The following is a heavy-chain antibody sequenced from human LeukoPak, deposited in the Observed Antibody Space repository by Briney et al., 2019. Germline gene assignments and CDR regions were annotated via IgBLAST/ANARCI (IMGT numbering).Heavy chain of an antibody. Sequence: SETLSLTCTVSGGSISIYYWSWIRQPPGKGLEWIGYIYDSGSTNYNPSLKSRVTISVDTSKNQFSLKLSSVTAADTAVYYCTRGSIAYYYMDVWGKGTTVTISS. D-gene: IGHD3-22*01. CDR3: TRGSIAYYYMDV. J-gene: IGHJ6*03. V-gene: IGHV4-59*01. CDR2: IYDSGST. CDR1: GGSISIYY.